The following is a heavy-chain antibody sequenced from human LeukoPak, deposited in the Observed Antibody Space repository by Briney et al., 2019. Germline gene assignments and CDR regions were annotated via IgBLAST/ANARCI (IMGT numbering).Heavy chain of an antibody. V-gene: IGHV4-39*01. CDR2: IYYSGSI. CDR1: GGSISSSSYY. J-gene: IGHJ4*02. CDR3: ARTLRYFDWLPAGETDY. Sequence: SETLSLTCTVSGGSISSSSYYWGWIRQPPGKGLEWIGSIYYSGSIYYNPSLKSRVTISVDTSKNQFSLRLSSVTAADTAVYYCARTLRYFDWLPAGETDYWGQGALVTVSS. D-gene: IGHD3-9*01.